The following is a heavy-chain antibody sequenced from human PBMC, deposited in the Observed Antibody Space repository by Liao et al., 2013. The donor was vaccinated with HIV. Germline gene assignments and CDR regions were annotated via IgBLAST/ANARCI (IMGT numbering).Heavy chain of an antibody. CDR1: AGSSSSYS. D-gene: IGHD6-13*01. CDR3: ASERAAAVAEYVQH. Sequence: QVQPQESGPRLLKPSETLSLTCSVSAGSSSSYSWSWIRQSAGKGLECIGRINPSGSATYNPSLRDRVFMSLDTSRNRYSLTLTSVTAADTAVYYCASERAAAVAEYVQHWARAPWSPSPQ. CDR2: INPSGSA. J-gene: IGHJ1*01. V-gene: IGHV4-4*07.